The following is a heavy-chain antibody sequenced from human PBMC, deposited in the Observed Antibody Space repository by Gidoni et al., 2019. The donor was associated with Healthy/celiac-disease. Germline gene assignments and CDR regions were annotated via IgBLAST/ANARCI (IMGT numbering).Heavy chain of an antibody. CDR1: GFTFGAYA. Sequence: EVQLVESGGGLVQPGRSLRLSCTASGFTFGAYAMSWFRQGPGKGLGWVGFIRSKAYGGTTEYAASVKGRFTISRDDSKSIAYLQMNSLKTEDTAVYYCTRDLGDYYDSSPGGSASWGQGTLVTVSS. CDR2: IRSKAYGGTT. CDR3: TRDLGDYYDSSPGGSAS. V-gene: IGHV3-49*03. J-gene: IGHJ4*02. D-gene: IGHD3-22*01.